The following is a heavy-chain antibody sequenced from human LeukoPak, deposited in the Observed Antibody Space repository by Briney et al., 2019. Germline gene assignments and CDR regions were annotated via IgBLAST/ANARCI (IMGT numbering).Heavy chain of an antibody. CDR2: ISSGSGVI. V-gene: IGHV3-48*04. CDR3: AGGTGWLIDS. CDR1: GFSFSSYS. D-gene: IGHD3-9*01. J-gene: IGHJ4*02. Sequence: GGSLRLSCATSGFSFSSYSMSWVRQAPGKGLEWVSYISSGSGVIYYADTVKGRFTISRDNAKNSLYLQMSSLRPEDTALYYCAGGTGWLIDSWGQGTLVTVSS.